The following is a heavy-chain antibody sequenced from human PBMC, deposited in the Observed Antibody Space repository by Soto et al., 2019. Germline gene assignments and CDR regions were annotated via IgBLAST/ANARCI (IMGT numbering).Heavy chain of an antibody. Sequence: QLQLQESGSGLVKPSQTLSLTCAVSGGSISSGGYSWSWIRQPPGKGLEWIGYIYHSGSTYYNPSLKSRVTMSVDRSKNQFSLKLSSGTAADTAVYYCARAHYGDYGYGMDVWGQGTTVTVSS. V-gene: IGHV4-30-2*01. CDR1: GGSISSGGYS. CDR3: ARAHYGDYGYGMDV. CDR2: IYHSGST. J-gene: IGHJ6*02. D-gene: IGHD4-17*01.